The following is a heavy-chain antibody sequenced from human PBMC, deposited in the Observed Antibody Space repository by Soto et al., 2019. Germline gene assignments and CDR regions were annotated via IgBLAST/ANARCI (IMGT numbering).Heavy chain of an antibody. J-gene: IGHJ6*02. CDR3: ARVGGGLASLGYYGMDV. V-gene: IGHV1-2*04. Sequence: ASVKVSCKASGYSFTDYHIHWVRQAPGQGLEWMGWINPNSGGTNYAQRFQGWVTMTRDRSISTAYMELSRLKSDDTAVYYCARVGGGLASLGYYGMDVWGQGTTVTVSS. D-gene: IGHD3-10*01. CDR2: INPNSGGT. CDR1: GYSFTDYH.